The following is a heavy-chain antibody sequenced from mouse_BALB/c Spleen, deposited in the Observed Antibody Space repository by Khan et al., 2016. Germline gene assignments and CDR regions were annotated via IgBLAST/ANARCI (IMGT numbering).Heavy chain of an antibody. V-gene: IGHV1-4*01. CDR2: INPSSGST. CDR3: ARSPGAGFDY. Sequence: QVQLQQSGAELARPGASVKMSCKASGYTFTSYTMHWIIQRPGQGLEWIGYINPSSGSTNYNQRFKDKATLTADKSSSTAYMQLSSLTSEDSAVYYCARSPGAGFDYWGQVTTLTVSS. CDR1: GYTFTSYT. D-gene: IGHD4-1*01. J-gene: IGHJ2*01.